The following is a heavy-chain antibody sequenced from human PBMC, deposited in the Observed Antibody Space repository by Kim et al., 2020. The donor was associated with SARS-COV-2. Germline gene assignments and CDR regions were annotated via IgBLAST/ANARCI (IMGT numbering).Heavy chain of an antibody. V-gene: IGHV3-33*05. Sequence: GGSLRLSCAASGFTFSSYGMHWVRQAPGKGLEWVAVISYDGSNKYYADSVKGRFTISRDNSKNTLYLQMNSLRAEDTAVYYCARAGYSSGWYGDAFDIWGQGTMVTVSS. CDR1: GFTFSSYG. D-gene: IGHD6-19*01. CDR2: ISYDGSNK. J-gene: IGHJ3*02. CDR3: ARAGYSSGWYGDAFDI.